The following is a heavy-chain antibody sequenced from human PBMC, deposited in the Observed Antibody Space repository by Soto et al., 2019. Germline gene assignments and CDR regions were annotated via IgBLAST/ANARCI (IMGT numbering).Heavy chain of an antibody. Sequence: QVQLVQSGAEVKNPGASVKVSCKASGFTFTNYGITWVRQAPGQGLEWMGWISPYSGNTKYGQKVQGRVTMTTDTATSTAYMELRSLKSDDTAVYFCARDRSYPSGGIDYWGQGTLVTVSS. CDR1: GFTFTNYG. J-gene: IGHJ4*02. V-gene: IGHV1-18*01. CDR2: ISPYSGNT. D-gene: IGHD6-25*01. CDR3: ARDRSYPSGGIDY.